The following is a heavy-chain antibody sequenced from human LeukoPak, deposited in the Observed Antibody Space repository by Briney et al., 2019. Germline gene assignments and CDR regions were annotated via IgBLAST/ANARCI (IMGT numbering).Heavy chain of an antibody. CDR1: GGSISSSSYY. CDR2: IYYSGST. V-gene: IGHV4-39*07. Sequence: SETLSLTCTVSGGSISSSSYYWGWIRQPPGKGLEWIGSIYYSGSTYYNPSLKSRVTIPVDTSKNQFSLKLSSVTAADTAVYYCAREGVTMIVVAFDYWGQGTLVTVSS. CDR3: AREGVTMIVVAFDY. J-gene: IGHJ4*02. D-gene: IGHD3-22*01.